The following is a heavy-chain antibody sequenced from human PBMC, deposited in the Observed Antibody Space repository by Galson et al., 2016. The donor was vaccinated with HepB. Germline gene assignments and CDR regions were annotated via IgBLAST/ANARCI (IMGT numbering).Heavy chain of an antibody. J-gene: IGHJ6*03. CDR2: VSASGGST. V-gene: IGHV3-23*01. CDR1: GFTFTSHA. CDR3: AKGWFGEFYYMDV. Sequence: SLRLSCAASGFTFTSHAMSWVRQAPGKGLEWVSAVSASGGSTYYADSVKGRFTVSRDNSNHTVYLQMGSLRAEDTAVYYCAKGWFGEFYYMDVWGKGTTVTVSS. D-gene: IGHD3-10*01.